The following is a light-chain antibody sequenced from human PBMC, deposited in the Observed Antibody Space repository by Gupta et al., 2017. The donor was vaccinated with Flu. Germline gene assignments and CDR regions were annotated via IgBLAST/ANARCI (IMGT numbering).Light chain of an antibody. CDR1: SSDVGGYNY. V-gene: IGLV2-14*01. CDR2: EVS. J-gene: IGLJ1*01. Sequence: QSALTQPASVSGSPGQSITISCTGTSSDVGGYNYVSWYQQHPGKAPKLMIYEVSNRPSGVAIRFSGSKSGNTASLTISGPQAEDEADYYYTSYTNSSTRVFGTGTKVTVL. CDR3: TSYTNSSTRV.